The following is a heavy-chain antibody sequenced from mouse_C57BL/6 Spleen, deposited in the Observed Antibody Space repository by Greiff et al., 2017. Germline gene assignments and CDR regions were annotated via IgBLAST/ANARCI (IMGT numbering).Heavy chain of an antibody. D-gene: IGHD2-4*01. J-gene: IGHJ3*01. CDR3: ARSGYYDYGRFAC. Sequence: QVQLQQSGAELVRPGTSVKVSCKASGYAFTNYLIEWVKQRPGQGLEWIGVINPGSGGTNYNEKFKGKATLTADNSSSTAYMQLSRLTSEDSAVYFSARSGYYDYGRFACGGRRTLVSVS. CDR1: GYAFTNYL. CDR2: INPGSGGT. V-gene: IGHV1-54*01.